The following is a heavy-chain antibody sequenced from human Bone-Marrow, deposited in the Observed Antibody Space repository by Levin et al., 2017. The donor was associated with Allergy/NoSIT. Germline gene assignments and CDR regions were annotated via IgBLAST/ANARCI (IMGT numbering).Heavy chain of an antibody. V-gene: IGHV3-23*01. Sequence: AGGSLRLSCAASGFTFSSYAMSWVRQAPGKGLEWVSAISGSGGSTYYADSVKGRFTISRDNSKNTLYLQMNSLRAEATAVYYCAKWGRWPFTFGGVIVNGRNYWGQGTLVTVSS. D-gene: IGHD3-16*02. J-gene: IGHJ4*02. CDR2: ISGSGGST. CDR1: GFTFSSYA. CDR3: AKWGRWPFTFGGVIVNGRNY.